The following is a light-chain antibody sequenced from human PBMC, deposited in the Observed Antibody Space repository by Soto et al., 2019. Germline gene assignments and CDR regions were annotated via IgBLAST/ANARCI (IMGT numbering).Light chain of an antibody. CDR1: SGHSSYA. Sequence: QPVLTQSPSASASLGASVKLTCTLSSGHSSYAIAWHQQQPEKGPRYLMKVNTDGSHNKGDGIPDRFSGSSSGAERYLTISSLQSEDEADYYCQTWGAGFSVVFGGGTK. CDR2: VNTDGSH. CDR3: QTWGAGFSVV. V-gene: IGLV4-69*01. J-gene: IGLJ2*01.